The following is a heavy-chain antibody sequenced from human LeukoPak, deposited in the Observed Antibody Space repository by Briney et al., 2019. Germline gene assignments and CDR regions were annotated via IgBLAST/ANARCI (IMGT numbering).Heavy chain of an antibody. CDR1: GYSISSGYY. CDR2: IYHSGST. J-gene: IGHJ5*02. CDR3: ARDSNTIFGVVISNWFDP. D-gene: IGHD3-3*01. V-gene: IGHV4-38-2*02. Sequence: PSETLSLTYTVSGYSISSGYYWGWIRQPPGKGLEWIGSIYHSGSTYYNPSLKSRVSISVDTSRNQFSLKLSSVTAADTAVYYCARDSNTIFGVVISNWFDPWGQGTLVTVSS.